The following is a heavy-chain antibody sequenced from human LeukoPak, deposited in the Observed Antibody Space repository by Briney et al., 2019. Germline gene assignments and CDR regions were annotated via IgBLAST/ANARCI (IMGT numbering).Heavy chain of an antibody. CDR3: ARGGPSGSHTAY. CDR2: INHSGST. V-gene: IGHV4-38-2*02. Sequence: PSETLSLTCTVSGYSISSGYYWGWIRQPPGKRLEWIWSINHSGSTYYNPSLRSRVTISVDTSKNQFSLKLSSVTAADTAVYSCARGGPSGSHTAYWGQGTLVTVSS. D-gene: IGHD1-26*01. J-gene: IGHJ4*02. CDR1: GYSISSGYY.